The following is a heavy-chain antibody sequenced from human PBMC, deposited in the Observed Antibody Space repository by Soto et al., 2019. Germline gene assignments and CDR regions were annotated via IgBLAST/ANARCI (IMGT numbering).Heavy chain of an antibody. Sequence: EVQLVGSGGGLVQPGRSLRLSCAASGFTFDDYAMHWVRQAPGKGLEWVSGISWNSGSIGYADSVKGRFTISRDNAKNSLYLQMNSLRAEDTALYYCAKDTMGYCSGCSCSPYFDYWGQGTLVTVSS. J-gene: IGHJ4*02. CDR1: GFTFDDYA. D-gene: IGHD2-15*01. CDR2: ISWNSGSI. CDR3: AKDTMGYCSGCSCSPYFDY. V-gene: IGHV3-9*01.